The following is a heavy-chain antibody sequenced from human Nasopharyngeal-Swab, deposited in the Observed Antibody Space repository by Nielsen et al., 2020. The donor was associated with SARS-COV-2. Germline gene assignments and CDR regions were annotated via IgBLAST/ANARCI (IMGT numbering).Heavy chain of an antibody. CDR3: AKDLFAERMRDFDY. CDR2: IRYDGGRT. Sequence: GGSLRLSCAVSGLTVSSTYMSWVRQAPGKGLEWVSAIRYDGGRTDYADSVKGRFTISRDNSKNTLFLQMDSLTAEDTAVYYCAKDLFAERMRDFDYWGQGTLVAVSS. V-gene: IGHV3-53*01. D-gene: IGHD6-25*01. CDR1: GLTVSSTY. J-gene: IGHJ4*02.